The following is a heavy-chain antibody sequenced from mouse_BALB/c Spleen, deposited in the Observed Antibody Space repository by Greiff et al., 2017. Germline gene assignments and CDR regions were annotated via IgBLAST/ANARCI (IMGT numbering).Heavy chain of an antibody. Sequence: VQLQQSGAGLVKPGASVKLSCKASGYTFTEYIIHWVQQRSGQGLEWIGWFYPGSGSIKYNEKFKDKATLTADKSSSTVYMELSRLTSEDSAVYYCARSEDDDCGEFAYWGQGTLVTVSA. D-gene: IGHD2-4*01. CDR2: FYPGSGSI. V-gene: IGHV1-62-2*01. CDR3: ARSEDDDCGEFAY. J-gene: IGHJ3*01. CDR1: GYTFTEYI.